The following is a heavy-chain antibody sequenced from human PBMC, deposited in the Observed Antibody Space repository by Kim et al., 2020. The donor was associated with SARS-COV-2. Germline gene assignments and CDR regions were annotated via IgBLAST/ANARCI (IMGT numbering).Heavy chain of an antibody. D-gene: IGHD3-16*02. CDR2: IWYDGSNK. Sequence: GGSLRLSCAASGFTFSSYGMHWVRQAPGKGLEWVAVIWYDGSNKYYADSVKGRFTISRDNSKNTLYLQMNSLRAEDTAVYYCARELGGSLRLVELSPHAFDIWGQGTMVTVSS. CDR3: ARELGGSLRLVELSPHAFDI. J-gene: IGHJ3*02. V-gene: IGHV3-33*01. CDR1: GFTFSSYG.